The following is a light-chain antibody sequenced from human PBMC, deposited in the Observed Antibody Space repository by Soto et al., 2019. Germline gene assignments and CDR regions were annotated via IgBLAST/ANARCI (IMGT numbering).Light chain of an antibody. CDR1: QSVSNNY. Sequence: EIVFAQSPGTLSLSPGERATLSRRASQSVSNNYLAWYQQKPGQAPSRLIFGASNRAPDIPDRFSGSGSGTDFTLTISRLEPEDFAVYFCQQYGSSVKTFGQGTKVE. V-gene: IGKV3-20*01. CDR2: GAS. CDR3: QQYGSSVKT. J-gene: IGKJ1*01.